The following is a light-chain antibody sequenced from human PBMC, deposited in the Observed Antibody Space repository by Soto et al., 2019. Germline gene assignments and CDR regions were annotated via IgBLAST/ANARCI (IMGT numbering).Light chain of an antibody. CDR2: QDN. CDR3: QAWDTSTGV. CDR1: KLGDKY. Sequence: SYELTQPPSVSVSPGQTASVTCSGDKLGDKYASWYQQKPGQSPVLVIYQDNKRPSGIPERFSGSNSGNTATLTISGTQAMDEADYYCQAWDTSTGVFGGGTQLTVL. V-gene: IGLV3-1*01. J-gene: IGLJ3*02.